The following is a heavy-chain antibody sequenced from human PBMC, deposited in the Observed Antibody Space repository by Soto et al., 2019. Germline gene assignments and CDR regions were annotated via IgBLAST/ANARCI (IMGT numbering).Heavy chain of an antibody. V-gene: IGHV2-5*02. Sequence: SRPTLVNPTQTLTLTCTFSGISLNTSAVGVGWIRQPPGKALEWLALIYWDDDKRYSPSLKSRLTITKDTSKNHVVPTMTNMDPVDTATYYCAHLLLRNFDWFTLAYDYWGQGTLVTVS. J-gene: IGHJ4*02. D-gene: IGHD3-9*01. CDR2: IYWDDDK. CDR1: GISLNTSAVG. CDR3: AHLLLRNFDWFTLAYDY.